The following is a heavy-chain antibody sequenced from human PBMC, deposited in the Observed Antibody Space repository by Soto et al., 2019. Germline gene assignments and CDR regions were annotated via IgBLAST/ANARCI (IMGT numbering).Heavy chain of an antibody. CDR1: GGSISSSSYY. CDR2: IYYSGST. V-gene: IGHV4-39*01. J-gene: IGHJ5*01. CDR3: ACASHGGNFFSSGPRATTWFDS. D-gene: IGHD2-21*02. Sequence: SETLSLTCTVPGGSISSSSYYWGWIRQPPGKGLEWIGSIYYSGSTYYNPSLKSRVSRPVDTSKNQFSLKRSSVTAADTAVYYCACASHGGNFFSSGPRATTWFDSWGQGTLVTVSS.